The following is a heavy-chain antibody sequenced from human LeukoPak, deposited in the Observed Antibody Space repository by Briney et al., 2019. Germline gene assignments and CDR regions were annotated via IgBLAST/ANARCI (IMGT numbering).Heavy chain of an antibody. Sequence: GGSLRLSCAASGFTFSSYSMNWVRQAPGKGMEWVSSISSSSSYIYYADSVKGRFTISRDNAKNSLYLQMNSLRAEDTAVYYCARVAVAGQYYFDYWGQGTLVTVSS. V-gene: IGHV3-21*01. CDR2: ISSSSSYI. CDR1: GFTFSSYS. CDR3: ARVAVAGQYYFDY. D-gene: IGHD6-19*01. J-gene: IGHJ4*02.